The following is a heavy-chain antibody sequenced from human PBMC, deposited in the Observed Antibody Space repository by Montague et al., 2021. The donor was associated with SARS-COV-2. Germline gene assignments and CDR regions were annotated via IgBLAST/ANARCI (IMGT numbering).Heavy chain of an antibody. V-gene: IGHV4-39*01. J-gene: IGHJ3*02. Sequence: SETRSLTCTVSGGSISSSSYYWGWIRQPPGKGLEWIGSIYYSGSTYYNPSLKSRVTISVDTSKNQFSLKLSSVTAADTAVYYCASPTYYYDSSGSDAFDIWGQGTTVTVSS. CDR3: ASPTYYYDSSGSDAFDI. CDR1: GGSISSSSYY. CDR2: IYYSGST. D-gene: IGHD3-22*01.